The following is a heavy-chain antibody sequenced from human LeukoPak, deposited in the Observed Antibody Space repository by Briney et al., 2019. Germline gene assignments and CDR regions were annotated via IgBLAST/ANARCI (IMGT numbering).Heavy chain of an antibody. CDR2: ITLSSTTI. J-gene: IGHJ4*02. D-gene: IGHD2-8*01. CDR1: GFTFSNYW. CDR3: ARVPRLYGYLVDY. Sequence: GGSLRLSCAASGFTFSNYWMHWVRQAPGKGLEWVSYITLSSTTIYYADSVKGRFTISRDNAKNSLYLQMNSLRAEDTAVYYCARVPRLYGYLVDYWGQGTLVTVSS. V-gene: IGHV3-48*01.